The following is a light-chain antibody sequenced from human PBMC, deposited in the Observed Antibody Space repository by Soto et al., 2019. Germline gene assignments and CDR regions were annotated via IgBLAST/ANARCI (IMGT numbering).Light chain of an antibody. CDR3: QQYGRSPWT. V-gene: IGKV3-20*01. Sequence: EIVLTQSPGTLSLSPGERATLSFRASQSVSSAYLAWYQQKPGQAPRLLIYNVSRRATGIPDRFSGSGSGTDFTLTISRLEPEDFAVYYCQQYGRSPWTFGQGTKVDIK. CDR2: NVS. CDR1: QSVSSAY. J-gene: IGKJ1*01.